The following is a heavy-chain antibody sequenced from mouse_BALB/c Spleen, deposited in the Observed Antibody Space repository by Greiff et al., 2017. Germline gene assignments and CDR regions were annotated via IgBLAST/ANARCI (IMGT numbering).Heavy chain of an antibody. V-gene: IGHV1-19*01. CDR2: VNPYNGGT. CDR1: GYTFTDYY. D-gene: IGHD1-2*01. J-gene: IGHJ2*01. CDR3: ARHGNFDY. Sequence: VQLQQSGPELVKPGASVKMSCKASGYTFTDYYMDWVKQSHGESFEWIGRVNPYNGGTSYNQKFKGKATLTVDKSSSTAYMELNSLTSEDSAVYYCARHGNFDYWGQGTTLTVSS.